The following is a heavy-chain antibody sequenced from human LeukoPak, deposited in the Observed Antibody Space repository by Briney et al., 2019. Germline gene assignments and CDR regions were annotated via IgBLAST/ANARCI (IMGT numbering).Heavy chain of an antibody. CDR1: GFTFSSYA. J-gene: IGHJ4*02. CDR2: ISGSGGST. Sequence: PGGSLRLSCAASGFTFSSYAMSWVRQAPGKGLEWVSAISGSGGSTYYADSVKGRFTISRDNAKNTLYLQMNSLRAEDTAVYYCAKVPHCSGGSCYGDFDYWGQGTLVTVSS. D-gene: IGHD2-15*01. CDR3: AKVPHCSGGSCYGDFDY. V-gene: IGHV3-23*01.